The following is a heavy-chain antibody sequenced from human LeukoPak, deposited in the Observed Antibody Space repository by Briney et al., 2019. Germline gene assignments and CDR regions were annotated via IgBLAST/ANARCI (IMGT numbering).Heavy chain of an antibody. CDR2: ITSDAAYI. V-gene: IGHV3-21*01. CDR1: AFTFSSFT. Sequence: GGSLRLSCAASAFTFSSFTMSWVRQAPGKGLEWVSSITSDAAYISYADSVKGRFTISRDNAKNSLYLQMNSLRAEDTAVYYCTRDNPVPWGQGTLVTVSS. J-gene: IGHJ5*02. CDR3: TRDNPVP.